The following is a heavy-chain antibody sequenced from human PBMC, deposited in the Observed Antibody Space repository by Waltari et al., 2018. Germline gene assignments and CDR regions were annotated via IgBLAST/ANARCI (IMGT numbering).Heavy chain of an antibody. D-gene: IGHD3-22*01. Sequence: QLQLVQSGAEVKKPGASVKVSCKASGYTFTSYGISWVRQAPGQGLEWMGWISAYNGNTNYAQKLQGRVTMTTDTSTSTAYMELRSLRSDDTAVYYCAREKGYYYDSSPNAFDIWGQGTMVTVSS. CDR1: GYTFTSYG. V-gene: IGHV1-18*04. J-gene: IGHJ3*02. CDR2: ISAYNGNT. CDR3: AREKGYYYDSSPNAFDI.